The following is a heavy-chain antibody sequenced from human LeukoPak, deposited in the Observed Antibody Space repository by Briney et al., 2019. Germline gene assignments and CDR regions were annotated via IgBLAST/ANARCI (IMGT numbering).Heavy chain of an antibody. CDR2: IIPIFGTA. V-gene: IGHV1-69*01. D-gene: IGHD6-13*01. CDR3: ARGIEQQLETLYY. Sequence: SSVKVSCKASGGTFSSYAISWVRQAPGQGLEWMGGIIPIFGTANYAQKFQGRVTITAYESTSTAYMELSSLRSEDTAVYYCARGIEQQLETLYYWGQGPLVTVSS. CDR1: GGTFSSYA. J-gene: IGHJ4*02.